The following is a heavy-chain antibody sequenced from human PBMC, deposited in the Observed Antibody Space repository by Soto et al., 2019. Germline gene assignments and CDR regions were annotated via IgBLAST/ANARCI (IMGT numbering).Heavy chain of an antibody. CDR1: GGSISSGGYY. V-gene: IGHV4-30-4*01. J-gene: IGHJ4*02. Sequence: PSETLSLSCTVSGGSISSGGYYWMWIRQPPGKGLECIGYIYYSGSTYYNPSLKSRVTISVDTSNNQFSLKLSSVTAADTAVYYCARVPFYDSSGRSYYFDYWGPGTLVTVSS. CDR2: IYYSGST. CDR3: ARVPFYDSSGRSYYFDY. D-gene: IGHD3-22*01.